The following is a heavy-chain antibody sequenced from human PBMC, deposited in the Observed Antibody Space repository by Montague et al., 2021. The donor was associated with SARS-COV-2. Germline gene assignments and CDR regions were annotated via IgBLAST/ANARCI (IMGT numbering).Heavy chain of an antibody. V-gene: IGHV4-39*01. CDR3: ARDYGDYLDS. CDR2: LFSGGNT. Sequence: SETLSLTCLVSGGSISSSSFYWGWIRQPPGKGLEWIGSLFSGGNTYYNPSLRGRVSVSVDKSKNQFSLMVRSVTAADTAVYFCARDYGDYLDSWGQGSLDIVSS. D-gene: IGHD4-17*01. J-gene: IGHJ4*02. CDR1: GGSISSSSFY.